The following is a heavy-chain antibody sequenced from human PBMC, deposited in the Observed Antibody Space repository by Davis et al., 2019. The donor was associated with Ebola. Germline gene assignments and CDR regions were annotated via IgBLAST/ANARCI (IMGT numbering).Heavy chain of an antibody. CDR3: ARELTMIVVVVAFDI. CDR1: GFTFSSYS. CDR2: INSDGSST. Sequence: PGGSLRLSCAASGFTFSSYSMNWVRQAPGKGLVWVSRINSDGSSTSYADSVKGRFNISRYNAKNSLYLQMNSLRAEDTAVYYCARELTMIVVVVAFDIWGQGTMVTVSS. D-gene: IGHD3-22*01. V-gene: IGHV3-74*01. J-gene: IGHJ3*02.